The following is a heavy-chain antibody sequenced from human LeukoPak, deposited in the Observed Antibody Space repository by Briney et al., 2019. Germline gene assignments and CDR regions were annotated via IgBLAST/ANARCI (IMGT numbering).Heavy chain of an antibody. J-gene: IGHJ4*02. V-gene: IGHV4-34*01. Sequence: SETLSLTCAVYGGSFSGYYWSWIRQPPGEGLEWIGEINHRGSTNYNPSLKSRVTISVDTYKTQYSLKLRSVTAADAAVYYCARDGYSYGSSGYYYPEDWGQGTLVTVSS. CDR3: ARDGYSYGSSGYYYPED. D-gene: IGHD3-22*01. CDR1: GGSFSGYY. CDR2: INHRGST.